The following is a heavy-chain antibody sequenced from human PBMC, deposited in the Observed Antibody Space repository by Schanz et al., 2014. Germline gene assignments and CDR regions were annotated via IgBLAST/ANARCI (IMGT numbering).Heavy chain of an antibody. CDR2: ISSSGSSI. Sequence: EVQLVESGGGLVKPGGSLRLSCAASGFTFNNFNMNWVRQAPGKVLEWVSSISSSGSSIYYADSVKGRFTISRDNANNSLFRRMNSLRAEDTAVYYCASDYNYFETEAPWGQGTLVTVSS. CDR3: ASDYNYFETEAP. D-gene: IGHD3-16*01. V-gene: IGHV3-21*06. CDR1: GFTFNNFN. J-gene: IGHJ5*02.